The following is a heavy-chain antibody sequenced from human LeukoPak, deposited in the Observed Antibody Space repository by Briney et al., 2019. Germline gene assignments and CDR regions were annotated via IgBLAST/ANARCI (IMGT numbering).Heavy chain of an antibody. CDR1: GGSISSSSYY. Sequence: PSETLSLTCTASGGSISSSSYYWGWIRQPPGKGLEWIGSIYYSGSTYYNPSLKSRVTISVDTSKNQFSLKLSSVTAADTAVYYCARHRDYYFDYRGQGTLVTVSS. J-gene: IGHJ4*02. D-gene: IGHD3/OR15-3a*01. CDR2: IYYSGST. CDR3: ARHRDYYFDY. V-gene: IGHV4-39*01.